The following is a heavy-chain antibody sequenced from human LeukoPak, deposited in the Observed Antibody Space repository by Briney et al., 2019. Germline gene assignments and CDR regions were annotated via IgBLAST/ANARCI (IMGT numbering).Heavy chain of an antibody. CDR3: ARNRGGLSIVATIIGGFDY. V-gene: IGHV4-38-2*02. CDR2: IYHGGTT. Sequence: SATLSLTCTVSGFFIGSGYYWGWVRQPPGKGLEWIGSIYHGGTTVYNPSLKSRISSSVDTSKNQFSLILTSMTAADTAVYYCARNRGGLSIVATIIGGFDYWGQGTLVTVSS. CDR1: GFFIGSGYY. J-gene: IGHJ4*02. D-gene: IGHD5-12*01.